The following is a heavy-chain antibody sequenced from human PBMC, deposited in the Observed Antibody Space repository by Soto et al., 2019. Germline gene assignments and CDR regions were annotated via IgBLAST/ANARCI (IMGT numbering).Heavy chain of an antibody. D-gene: IGHD2-8*01. CDR1: VFTFSSYG. CDR3: AKDSPVGVPLMRDLHD. J-gene: IGHJ1*01. CDR2: ISGSGGST. Sequence: GGSLRLSCASSVFTFSSYGMSWVRQAPGKGLEWVSVISGSGGSTYYADSVKGRFTLSRDNSKNTVYLQMNSLRAEDTAVYYCAKDSPVGVPLMRDLHDWGQGTLVTVSS. V-gene: IGHV3-23*01.